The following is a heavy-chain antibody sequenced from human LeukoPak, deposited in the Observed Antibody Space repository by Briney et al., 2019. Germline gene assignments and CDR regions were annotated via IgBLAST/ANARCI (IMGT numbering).Heavy chain of an antibody. CDR3: AKGRGHCINGVCHNYYYMDV. J-gene: IGHJ6*03. CDR2: ISGSGGRT. CDR1: GFTFSSYA. V-gene: IGHV3-23*01. Sequence: GGSLRLSCAASGFTFSSYAMSWVRQAPGKGLEWVSSISGSGGRTDYADSVKGRFTISRDNSKNTLYLQMSSLRADDTAMYYCAKGRGHCINGVCHNYYYMDVWGKGTTVTVS. D-gene: IGHD2-8*01.